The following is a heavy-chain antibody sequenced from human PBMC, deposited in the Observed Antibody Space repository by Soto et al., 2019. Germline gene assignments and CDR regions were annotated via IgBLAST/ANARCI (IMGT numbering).Heavy chain of an antibody. CDR2: ISGNGHST. V-gene: IGHV3-23*01. J-gene: IGHJ6*02. CDR1: GFIFSNSA. CDR3: AKGHDIWSGYNYYYGMYV. D-gene: IGHD3-3*01. Sequence: GGSLRLSCAASGFIFSNSAMSWVRQAPGKGLEWVSGISGNGHSTSYGDSVKGRFSISRDNSKNTLYLQMNSLRADDTAVYFCAKGHDIWSGYNYYYGMYVWGQGTSVTVSS.